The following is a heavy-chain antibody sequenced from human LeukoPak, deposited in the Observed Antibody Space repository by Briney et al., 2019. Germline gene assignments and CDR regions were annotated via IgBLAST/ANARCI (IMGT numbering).Heavy chain of an antibody. CDR2: VHYSGAT. V-gene: IGHV4-39*07. Sequence: SETLSLTCTVSGGSITSDAYYWGWIRQPPGKGLEWIASVHYSGATYYNPSLKSRVTISVDTSKNHFSLKLSSVTAADTAVYYCAKLPGSQGYYYYMDVWGKGTTVTVSS. D-gene: IGHD4-23*01. CDR1: GGSITSDAYY. J-gene: IGHJ6*03. CDR3: AKLPGSQGYYYYMDV.